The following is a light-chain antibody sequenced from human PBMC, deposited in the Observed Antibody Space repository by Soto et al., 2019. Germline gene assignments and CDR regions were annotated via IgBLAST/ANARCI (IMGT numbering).Light chain of an antibody. J-gene: IGKJ1*01. V-gene: IGKV1-39*01. CDR3: QKSYSTPRK. Sequence: DIQITHSPSSVSASVVDRVTITFLASQSISSYLNWYQQKPGKAPKLLIYAASSLQSGVPSRFSGSGSGTDFTLTISSLQPEDFATYYCQKSYSTPRKFGQGTKVDIK. CDR2: AAS. CDR1: QSISSY.